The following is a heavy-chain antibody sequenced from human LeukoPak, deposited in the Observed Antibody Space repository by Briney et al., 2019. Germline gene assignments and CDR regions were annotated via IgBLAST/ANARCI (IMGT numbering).Heavy chain of an antibody. CDR3: TTDRVCANGVCYTELDY. D-gene: IGHD2-8*01. V-gene: IGHV3-15*01. CDR1: GFTFSNAW. CDR2: IKSKTDGGTT. J-gene: IGHJ4*02. Sequence: GGSLRLSCAASGFTFSNAWMSWVRQAPGKGLEWVGRIKSKTDGGTTDYAAPVKGRFTISRDDSKNTLYLQMNSLKTEDTAVYYCTTDRVCANGVCYTELDYWGQGTLVTVSS.